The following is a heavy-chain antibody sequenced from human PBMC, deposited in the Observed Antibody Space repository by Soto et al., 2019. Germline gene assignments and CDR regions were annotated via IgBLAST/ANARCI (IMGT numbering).Heavy chain of an antibody. Sequence: PSETLSLTCTVSGGSISSGGYYWSWIRQHPGKGLEWIGYIYYSGSTYYNPSLKSRVTISVDTSKNQFSLKLSSVTAADTAVYYCARGIKVLRFLEGSMDVWGQGTTVTVYS. D-gene: IGHD3-3*01. CDR2: IYYSGST. CDR1: GGSISSGGYY. CDR3: ARGIKVLRFLEGSMDV. J-gene: IGHJ6*02. V-gene: IGHV4-31*03.